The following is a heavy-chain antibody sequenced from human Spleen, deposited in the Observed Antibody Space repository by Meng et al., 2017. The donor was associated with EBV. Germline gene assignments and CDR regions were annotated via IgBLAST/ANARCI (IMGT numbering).Heavy chain of an antibody. V-gene: IGHV2-5*02. Sequence: QIPLRESRPPLVRPTPTLPPTSRFSGFSLTSSGVGGAWIRQPPGKALQWIALIYWDGDTRYTPSLKGRLSISKDDSRNQVVLTMTNVDPSDTGTYFCAHRPQTVYDDNIGYIGYFLDYWGRGTLVTVSS. CDR1: GFSLTSSGVG. CDR2: IYWDGDT. CDR3: AHRPQTVYDDNIGYIGYFLDY. D-gene: IGHD3-22*01. J-gene: IGHJ4*02.